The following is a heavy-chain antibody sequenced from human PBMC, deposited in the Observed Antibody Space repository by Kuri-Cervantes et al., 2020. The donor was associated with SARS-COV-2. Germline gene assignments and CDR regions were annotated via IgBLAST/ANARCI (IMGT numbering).Heavy chain of an antibody. J-gene: IGHJ4*02. CDR1: GFTFSSYA. V-gene: IGHV3-30*04. CDR2: ISYDGSNK. Sequence: GGSLRLSCAASGFTFSSYAMHWVRQAPGKGLEWVAVISYDGSNKYYADSVRGRFTISRENAKNSLYLQMNSLRAEDTAVYYCARAAGPNDYWGQGTLVTVSS. CDR3: ARAAGPNDY.